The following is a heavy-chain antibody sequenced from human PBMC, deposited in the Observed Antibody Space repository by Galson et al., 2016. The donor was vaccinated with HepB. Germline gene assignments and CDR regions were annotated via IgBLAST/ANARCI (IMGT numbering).Heavy chain of an antibody. V-gene: IGHV3-23*01. D-gene: IGHD1-26*01. Sequence: SLRLSCAASEFTFSTYAMSWVRQAPGKGLEWVSGISGSSEAIYYADSVNSRFTISRDNSKNALYLQMNSLRAEDTAVYYCATRLRAPANWGQGAQVTVSS. CDR1: EFTFSTYA. CDR2: ISGSSEAI. J-gene: IGHJ4*02. CDR3: ATRLRAPAN.